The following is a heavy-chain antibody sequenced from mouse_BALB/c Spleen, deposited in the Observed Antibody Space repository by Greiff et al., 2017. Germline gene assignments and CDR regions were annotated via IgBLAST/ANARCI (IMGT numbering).Heavy chain of an antibody. CDR3: ARHPFYDDGGFAY. J-gene: IGHJ3*01. CDR2: ISSGGGST. D-gene: IGHD2-12*01. Sequence: EVKLMESGGGLVKPGGSLKLSCAASGFAFSSYDMSWVRQTPEKRLEWVAYISSGGGSTYYPDTVKGRFTISRDNAKNTLYLQMSSLKSEDTAMYYGARHPFYDDGGFAYWGQGTLVTVSA. CDR1: GFAFSSYD. V-gene: IGHV5-12-1*01.